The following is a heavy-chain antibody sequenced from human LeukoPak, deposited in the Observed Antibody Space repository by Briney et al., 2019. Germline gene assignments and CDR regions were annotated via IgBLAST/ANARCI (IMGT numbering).Heavy chain of an antibody. J-gene: IGHJ6*02. D-gene: IGHD3-16*01. CDR3: ARGGGLDV. V-gene: IGHV3-7*03. Sequence: GGPLGLSFAASGLTFSSYGRNWARQPPGKGLEWVASIDHNGNVNYYVDSVKGRFTISRDNAKNSLYLQMSNLRAEDTAVYFCARGGGLDVWGQGATVTVSS. CDR1: GLTFSSYG. CDR2: IDHNGNVN.